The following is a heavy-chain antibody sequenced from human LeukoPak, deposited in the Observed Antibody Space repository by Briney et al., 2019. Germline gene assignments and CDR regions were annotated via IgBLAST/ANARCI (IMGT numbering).Heavy chain of an antibody. Sequence: GGSLRLSCAASGFTFSSYNMNWVRQAPGKGLEWVSYISSSGSTIYYADSVKGRFTISRDNAKNSLYLQMNSLRAEDMAVYYCARDPQDGDYDYWGQGTLVTVSS. V-gene: IGHV3-48*04. CDR2: ISSSGSTI. D-gene: IGHD4-17*01. J-gene: IGHJ4*02. CDR1: GFTFSSYN. CDR3: ARDPQDGDYDY.